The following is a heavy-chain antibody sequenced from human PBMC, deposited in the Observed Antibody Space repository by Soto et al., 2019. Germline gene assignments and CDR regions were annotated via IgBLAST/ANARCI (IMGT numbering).Heavy chain of an antibody. Sequence: QVQLQESGPGLVKPSETLSLTCTVSGGSISSYYWSWIRQPPGKGLEWIGYIYYSGSTNYNPSLKSRVTNSVDTSKNQSSLKLSSVTAADTAVYYCARRYGVYFDYWGQGTLVTVSS. D-gene: IGHD4-17*01. V-gene: IGHV4-59*08. CDR1: GGSISSYY. CDR2: IYYSGST. CDR3: ARRYGVYFDY. J-gene: IGHJ4*02.